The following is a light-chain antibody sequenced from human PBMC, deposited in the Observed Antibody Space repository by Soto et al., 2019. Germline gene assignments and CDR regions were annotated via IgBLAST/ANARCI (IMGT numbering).Light chain of an antibody. CDR3: QQYANSPDT. Sequence: EIVLTQSPGTLSLSPGDRATLSCRASQSVSSSYLAWYQQRPGQAPRLLIYDASSRATGIPDRFSGSGSGTDITLTISRLEPEDFAVYYCQQYANSPDTFGQGTKLEIK. V-gene: IGKV3-20*01. J-gene: IGKJ2*01. CDR2: DAS. CDR1: QSVSSSY.